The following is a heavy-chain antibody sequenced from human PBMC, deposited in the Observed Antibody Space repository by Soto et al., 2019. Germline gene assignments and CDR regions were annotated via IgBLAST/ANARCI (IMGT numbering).Heavy chain of an antibody. CDR2: ISAYNGNT. Sequence: GDSGKVYCKTSGYTFTSYGISLVRQAPGQGLEWMGWISAYNGNTNYAQKLHGRVTMTTDTSTSTAYMELRSLRSDDTAVYYCARERGYRYGYPYWGQGTMVTVSS. CDR3: ARERGYRYGYPY. D-gene: IGHD5-18*01. J-gene: IGHJ4*02. V-gene: IGHV1-18*01. CDR1: GYTFTSYG.